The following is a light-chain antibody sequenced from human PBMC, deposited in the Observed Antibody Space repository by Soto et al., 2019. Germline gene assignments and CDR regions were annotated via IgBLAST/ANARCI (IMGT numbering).Light chain of an antibody. CDR3: QSYDSSLSGGV. J-gene: IGLJ3*02. CDR2: GNS. CDR1: SSNIGAGYD. Sequence: QSVLTQPPSVSGAPGQRVTISCTGSSSNIGAGYDVHWYQQLPGTAPKLLIYGNSNRPSGVPDRFSGSKSGTSASLAITGLQAEDEAGYCCQSYDSSLSGGVFGGGTQVTVL. V-gene: IGLV1-40*01.